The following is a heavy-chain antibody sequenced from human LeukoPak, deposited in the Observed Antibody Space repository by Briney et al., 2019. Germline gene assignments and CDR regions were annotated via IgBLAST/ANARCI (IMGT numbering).Heavy chain of an antibody. Sequence: GGSLRLCCAASGFTFSSYSMNWVRQAPGKGLEWVSSISSSSSYIYYADSVKGRFTISRDNAKNSLYLQMNTLRAEDTAVYYCARVGPSSSLDYWGQGTLVTVSS. J-gene: IGHJ4*02. CDR3: ARVGPSSSLDY. CDR1: GFTFSSYS. CDR2: ISSSSSYI. V-gene: IGHV3-21*01. D-gene: IGHD6-13*01.